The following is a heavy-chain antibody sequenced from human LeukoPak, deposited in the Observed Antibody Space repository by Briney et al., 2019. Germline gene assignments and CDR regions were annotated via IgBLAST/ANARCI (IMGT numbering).Heavy chain of an antibody. V-gene: IGHV4-59*01. Sequence: SETLSLTCTVSGGSLSSYYWSWIRQPPGKGLEWIGYIYYSGSAIYNPSLKSRVTISVDTSKNQFSLRLSSVTAADTAVYYCARAPDYNGFLYYFDYWGQGTLVTVSS. D-gene: IGHD2/OR15-2a*01. CDR2: IYYSGSA. CDR1: GGSLSSYY. J-gene: IGHJ4*02. CDR3: ARAPDYNGFLYYFDY.